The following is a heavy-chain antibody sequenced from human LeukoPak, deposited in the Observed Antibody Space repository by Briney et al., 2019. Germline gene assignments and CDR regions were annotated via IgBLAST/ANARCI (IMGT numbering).Heavy chain of an antibody. V-gene: IGHV3-23*01. CDR2: ISSGGNT. CDR1: GFTFSTYA. CDR3: ARGTAMDI. Sequence: PGGSLRLSCAASGFTFSTYAINWARQAPGKGLEWVSLISSGGNTYYADPVKGRFTISRDNSKNTLYLQMNSLRAEDTAVYYCARGTAMDIWGQGTLVTVSS. J-gene: IGHJ4*02. D-gene: IGHD5-18*01.